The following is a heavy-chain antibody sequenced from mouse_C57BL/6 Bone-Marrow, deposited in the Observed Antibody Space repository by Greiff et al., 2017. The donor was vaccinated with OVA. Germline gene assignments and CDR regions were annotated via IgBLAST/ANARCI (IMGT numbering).Heavy chain of an antibody. V-gene: IGHV14-4*01. Sequence: QLQQSGAELVRPGASVKLSCTASGFNIKDDYMHWVKQRPEQGLEWVGWIDPENGDTEYASKFQGKATITADTSSNTAYLQLSSLTSEDTAVYYCTNYDGYYLYYYAMDYWGQGTSVTVSS. CDR2: IDPENGDT. J-gene: IGHJ4*01. CDR1: GFNIKDDY. CDR3: TNYDGYYLYYYAMDY. D-gene: IGHD2-3*01.